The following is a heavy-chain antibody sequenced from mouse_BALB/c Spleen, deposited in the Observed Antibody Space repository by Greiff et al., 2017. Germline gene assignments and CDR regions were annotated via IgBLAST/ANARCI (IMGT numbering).Heavy chain of an antibody. J-gene: IGHJ4*01. Sequence: EVMLVESGGGLVKPGGSLKLSCAASGFTFSSYAMSWARQTPEKRLEWVASISSGGSTYYPDSVKGRFTISRDNARNILYLQMSSLRSEDTAMYYCARGRVDYYAMDYWGQGTSVTVSS. CDR1: GFTFSSYA. CDR3: ARGRVDYYAMDY. CDR2: ISSGGST. V-gene: IGHV5-6-5*01.